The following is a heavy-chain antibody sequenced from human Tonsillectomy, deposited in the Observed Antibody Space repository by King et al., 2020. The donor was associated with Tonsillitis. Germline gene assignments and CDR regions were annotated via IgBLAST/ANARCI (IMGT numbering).Heavy chain of an antibody. D-gene: IGHD1-1*01. CDR1: GFTFSDYY. V-gene: IGHV3-11*05. J-gene: IGHJ6*03. Sequence: VQLVESGGGLGKPGGSLRLSCAASGFTFSDYYMNWIRQAPGKGLEWVSYISSSSSYTNYADSVKGRFTISRDNAKNSLYLQMNSLRAEDTAVYYCARSRGYYYYMDVWGKGTTVTVSS. CDR2: ISSSSSYT. CDR3: ARSRGYYYYMDV.